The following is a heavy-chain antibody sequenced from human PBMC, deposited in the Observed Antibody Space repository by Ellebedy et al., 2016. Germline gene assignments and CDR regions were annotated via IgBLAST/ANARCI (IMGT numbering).Heavy chain of an antibody. V-gene: IGHV3-7*03. D-gene: IGHD1-7*01. CDR1: GFTFSTYW. J-gene: IGHJ3*02. CDR2: IKQDGSEK. CDR3: ARENYKAGFDI. Sequence: GESLKISCAASGFTFSTYWMSWVRQAPGKGLEWVANIKQDGSEKYYVDSVKGRFTISRANAKNSLYLQMNSLRGEDTAVYYCARENYKAGFDIWGQGTMVTVSS.